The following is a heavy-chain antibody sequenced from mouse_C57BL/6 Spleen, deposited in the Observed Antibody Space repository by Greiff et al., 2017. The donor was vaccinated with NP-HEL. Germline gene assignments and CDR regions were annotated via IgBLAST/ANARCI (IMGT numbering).Heavy chain of an antibody. Sequence: QVQLKQSGPELVKPGASVKISCTASGYAFSSSWMNWVKQRPGKGLEWIGRIYPGDGDTNYNGKFKGKATLTADKSSSTAYMQLSSLTSEDSAVYFGARGGYFDVWGTGTTVTVSS. J-gene: IGHJ1*03. CDR3: ARGGYFDV. V-gene: IGHV1-82*01. CDR1: GYAFSSSW. CDR2: IYPGDGDT.